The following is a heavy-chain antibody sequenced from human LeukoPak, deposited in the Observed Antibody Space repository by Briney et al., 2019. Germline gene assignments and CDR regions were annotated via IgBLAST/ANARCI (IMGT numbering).Heavy chain of an antibody. D-gene: IGHD6-13*01. J-gene: IGHJ4*02. CDR1: GFTVSSNY. V-gene: IGHV3-30*03. CDR3: ATGSSSWYSLDY. CDR2: ISYDGSNK. Sequence: GGSLRLSCAASGFTVSSNYMSWVRQAPGKGLEWVAVISYDGSNKYYADSVKGRFTISRDNSKNTLYLQMNSLRAEDTAVYYCATGSSSWYSLDYWGQGTLVTVSS.